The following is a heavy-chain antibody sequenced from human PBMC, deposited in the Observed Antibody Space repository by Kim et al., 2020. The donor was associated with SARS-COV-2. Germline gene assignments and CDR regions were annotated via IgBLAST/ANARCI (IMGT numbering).Heavy chain of an antibody. Sequence: SETLSLTCTVSGGSISSSSYYWGWIRQPPGKGLEWIGSIYYSGSTYYNPSLKSRVTISVDTSKNQFSLKLSSVTAADTAVYYCARQPYCSGGSCWGYGIDPWGQGTLVTVSS. V-gene: IGHV4-39*01. CDR3: ARQPYCSGGSCWGYGIDP. J-gene: IGHJ5*02. CDR1: GGSISSSSYY. CDR2: IYYSGST. D-gene: IGHD2-15*01.